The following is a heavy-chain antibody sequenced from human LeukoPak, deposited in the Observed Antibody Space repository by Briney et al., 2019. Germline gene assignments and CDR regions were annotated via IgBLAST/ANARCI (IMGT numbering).Heavy chain of an antibody. Sequence: SVKVSCKASGGTFSSYAISWVRQAPGQGLEWMGRIIPILGIANYAQEFQGRVTITADKSTSTAYMELSSLRSEDTAVYYCARVVAIPLYYYGMDVWGQGTTVTVSS. CDR1: GGTFSSYA. CDR2: IIPILGIA. CDR3: ARVVAIPLYYYGMDV. J-gene: IGHJ6*02. D-gene: IGHD5-12*01. V-gene: IGHV1-69*04.